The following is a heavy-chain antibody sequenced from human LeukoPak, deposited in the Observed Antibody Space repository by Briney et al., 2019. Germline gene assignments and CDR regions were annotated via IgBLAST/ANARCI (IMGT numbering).Heavy chain of an antibody. V-gene: IGHV3-30-3*01. J-gene: IGHJ4*02. D-gene: IGHD2-21*02. CDR1: GFTFSSYA. CDR3: ARDGNVVVTAILWLATD. CDR2: ISYDGSNK. Sequence: GGSLRLSCAASGFTFSSYAMHWVRQAPGKGLEWGAVISYDGSNKYYADSVKGRFTISRDNSKNTLHLQMNSLRAEDTAVYYCARDGNVVVTAILWLATDWGQGTLVTVSS.